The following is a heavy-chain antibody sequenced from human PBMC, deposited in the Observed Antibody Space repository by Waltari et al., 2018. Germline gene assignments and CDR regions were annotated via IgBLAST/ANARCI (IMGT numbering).Heavy chain of an antibody. CDR3: ARRRNSGSFRSQSDY. J-gene: IGHJ4*02. CDR1: GGSFSGSS. CDR2: INHIGST. D-gene: IGHD1-26*01. V-gene: IGHV4-34*01. Sequence: QVQLQQRGAGLLKPSETLSLTCAVFGGSFSGSSCTWNRHPPRKGLAWIGEINHIGSTNYNPSLKSRVTISVDTSKNQFSLKLSSVTAADTAVYYCARRRNSGSFRSQSDYWGQGTLVTVSS.